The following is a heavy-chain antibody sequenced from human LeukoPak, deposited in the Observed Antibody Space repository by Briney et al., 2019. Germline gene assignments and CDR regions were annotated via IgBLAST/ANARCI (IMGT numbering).Heavy chain of an antibody. D-gene: IGHD2/OR15-2a*01. Sequence: GGSLRLSCAASGFTVSSNYMSWVRQAPGKGLEWVSVIYSGGSTYYADSVKGRFTISRDNAKNSLYLQMNSLRAEDTATYYCARPDSRYFYGMDVWGQGTTVTVSS. J-gene: IGHJ6*02. CDR2: IYSGGST. CDR1: GFTVSSNY. CDR3: ARPDSRYFYGMDV. V-gene: IGHV3-53*01.